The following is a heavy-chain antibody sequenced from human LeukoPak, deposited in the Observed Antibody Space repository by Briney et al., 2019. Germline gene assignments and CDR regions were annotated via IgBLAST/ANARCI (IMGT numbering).Heavy chain of an antibody. D-gene: IGHD3-22*01. CDR2: IRYDGSNK. V-gene: IGHV3-30*02. CDR3: ATLTMIVVGHFDY. CDR1: GFTFSSYG. Sequence: GGSLRLSCAASGFTFSSYGMHWVRQAPGKGLEWVAFIRYDGSNKYYADSVKGRFTISRDNSKNTLYLQMNSLRAEGTAVYYCATLTMIVVGHFDYWGQGTLVTVSS. J-gene: IGHJ4*02.